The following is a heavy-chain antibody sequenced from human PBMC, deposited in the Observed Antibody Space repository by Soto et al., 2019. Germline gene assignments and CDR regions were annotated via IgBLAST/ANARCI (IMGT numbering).Heavy chain of an antibody. V-gene: IGHV1-18*01. D-gene: IGHD2-15*01. Sequence: GASVKVSFKASGYIFNDYAISWVRQAPGQGLEWVGWISASIGHTNYAQSFQGRVTMTTDRSTTTAYMELRNLRSDDTAVYYCARGSYCSGGTCTNWFDPWGQGTLVTVSS. CDR2: ISASIGHT. J-gene: IGHJ5*02. CDR1: GYIFNDYA. CDR3: ARGSYCSGGTCTNWFDP.